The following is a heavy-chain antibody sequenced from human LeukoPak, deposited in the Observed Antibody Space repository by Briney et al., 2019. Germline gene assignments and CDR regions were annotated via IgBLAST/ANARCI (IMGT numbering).Heavy chain of an antibody. CDR2: ISSAGTT. J-gene: IGHJ4*02. CDR1: GGSVSRGGYY. Sequence: PSETLSLTCTVSGGSVSRGGYYWSWVRQAPGKGLEWVSIISSAGTTYYADSVKGRFTISRDNSKNTVYLQVNSLRDEDTAVYYCARDLEAANTYYFDYWGQGTMVTVSS. CDR3: ARDLEAANTYYFDY. D-gene: IGHD6-13*01. V-gene: IGHV3-66*01.